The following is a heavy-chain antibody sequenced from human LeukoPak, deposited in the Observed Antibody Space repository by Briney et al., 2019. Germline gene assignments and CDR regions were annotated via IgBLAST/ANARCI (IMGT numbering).Heavy chain of an antibody. V-gene: IGHV4-34*01. Sequence: PSETLSLTCAVYGGSLSGYYWSWIRQPPGKGLEWIGEINHSGSTNYNPSLKSRVTISVDTSKNQFSLKLSSVAAADTAVYYCARSIAVAGAAFDIWGQGTMVTVSS. CDR3: ARSIAVAGAAFDI. CDR2: INHSGST. CDR1: GGSLSGYY. J-gene: IGHJ3*02. D-gene: IGHD6-19*01.